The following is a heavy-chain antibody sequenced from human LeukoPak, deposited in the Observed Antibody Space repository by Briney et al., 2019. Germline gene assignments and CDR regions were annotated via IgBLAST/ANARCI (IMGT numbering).Heavy chain of an antibody. CDR1: GFTFSSSW. CDR2: IKQDGSER. J-gene: IGHJ6*02. V-gene: IGHV3-7*02. D-gene: IGHD3-16*01. Sequence: PGGSLRLSSAASGFTFSSSWMSWVRQAPGKGLEWVANIKQDGSERYYVDSVKGRFTISRDNVKNSLYLQMNSLRAEDTAVYHCMMSLSAHYCYGMEVWGQGTTVTVSS. CDR3: MMSLSAHYCYGMEV.